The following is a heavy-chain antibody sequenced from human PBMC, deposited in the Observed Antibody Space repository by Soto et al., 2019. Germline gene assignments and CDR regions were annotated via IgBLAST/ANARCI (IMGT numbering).Heavy chain of an antibody. Sequence: EVQLVESGGGLVKPGGSLRLSCAASGFTFSSYSMNWVRQAPGKGLEWVSSISSSSSYIYYADSVKGRFTISRDNAKNSMYLQMNSLRAEDTAVYYCARRNGLAGMDVWGQGTTVTVSS. J-gene: IGHJ6*02. CDR2: ISSSSSYI. D-gene: IGHD2-8*01. CDR3: ARRNGLAGMDV. CDR1: GFTFSSYS. V-gene: IGHV3-21*01.